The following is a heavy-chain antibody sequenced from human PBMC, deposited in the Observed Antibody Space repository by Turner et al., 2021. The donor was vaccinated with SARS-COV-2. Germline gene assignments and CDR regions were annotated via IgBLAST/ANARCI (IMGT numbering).Heavy chain of an antibody. CDR2: ITSDGTST. Sequence: EVQLVESGGGLVQPGRSLRLSGAASGFPFRNYWMHWFRQAPGEGLVCVSHITSDGTSTSYADAVKGRFTISRDNAKNTLYLQMNSLGAEDTAVYYCARDGDGTVDLDYWGQGTLVTVSS. D-gene: IGHD1-7*01. V-gene: IGHV3-74*01. CDR3: ARDGDGTVDLDY. J-gene: IGHJ4*02. CDR1: GFPFRNYW.